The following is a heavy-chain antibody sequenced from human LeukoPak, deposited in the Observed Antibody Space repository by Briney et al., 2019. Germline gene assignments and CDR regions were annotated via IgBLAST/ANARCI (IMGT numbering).Heavy chain of an antibody. CDR3: ARVTYVDDMLYQYFDY. J-gene: IGHJ4*02. CDR1: SYSISSGSY. CDR2: IFHSGNS. D-gene: IGHD4-17*01. Sequence: SETLSLTCAVSSYSISSGSYWGWIRQSPGKGLEWVGSIFHSGNSYYNPSLKSRLTMSVDTSKNQFSLKLTSVTAVDTALYYCARVTYVDDMLYQYFDYWGQGILVTVSS. V-gene: IGHV4-38-2*01.